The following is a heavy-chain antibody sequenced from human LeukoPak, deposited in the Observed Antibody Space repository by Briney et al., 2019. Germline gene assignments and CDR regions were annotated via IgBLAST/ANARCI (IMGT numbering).Heavy chain of an antibody. CDR3: AKVIYYYDSSGYRH. D-gene: IGHD3-22*01. Sequence: GGSLRLSCAASGFTFSSYSMNWVRQAPGKGLEWVSSISSSSSYIYYADSVKGRFTISRDNAKNSLYLQMNSLRAEDTAVYYCAKVIYYYDSSGYRHWGQGTLVTVSS. CDR2: ISSSSSYI. CDR1: GFTFSSYS. V-gene: IGHV3-21*04. J-gene: IGHJ4*02.